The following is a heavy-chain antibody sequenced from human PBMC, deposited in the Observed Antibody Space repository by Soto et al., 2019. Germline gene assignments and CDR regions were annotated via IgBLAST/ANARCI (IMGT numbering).Heavy chain of an antibody. V-gene: IGHV3-53*04. J-gene: IGHJ6*03. CDR2: IYSGGST. Sequence: VGSLRLSCAASGFTVSSNYMSWVRQAPGKGLEWVSVIYSGGSTYYADSVKGRFTISRHNSKNTLYLQMNSLRAEDTAVYYCARDSRSGYYRDYYYYYMDVWGKGTTVPVSS. CDR1: GFTVSSNY. CDR3: ARDSRSGYYRDYYYYYMDV. D-gene: IGHD3-3*01.